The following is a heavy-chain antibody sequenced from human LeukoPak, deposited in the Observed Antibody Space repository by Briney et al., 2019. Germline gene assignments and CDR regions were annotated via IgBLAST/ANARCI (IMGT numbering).Heavy chain of an antibody. V-gene: IGHV3-23*01. D-gene: IGHD3-10*01. CDR1: GFNYSNYA. J-gene: IGHJ3*02. CDR2: ISGRGNGT. Sequence: GSLRLSCVASGFNYSNYAMNWVRQAPGKAPEWVSGISGRGNGTYYADSVKGRFTISRDNSKNTLYLQMNSLRAEDTAVYYCAKDRVTMVRGARPDAFDIWGQGTMVTVSS. CDR3: AKDRVTMVRGARPDAFDI.